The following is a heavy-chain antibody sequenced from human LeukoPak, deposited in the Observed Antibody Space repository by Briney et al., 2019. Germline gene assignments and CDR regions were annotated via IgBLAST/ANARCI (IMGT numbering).Heavy chain of an antibody. V-gene: IGHV3-11*05. CDR1: GFTFSDYY. CDR3: ARGQTPSYGMDV. Sequence: GGSLRLSCAASGFTFSDYYMSWIRQAPGKGLEWVSYISGSGGNTKYADSVKGRFTISRDNAKNSLYLQMNSLRSDDTAVYYCARGQTPSYGMDVWGQGTTVTVSS. CDR2: ISGSGGNT. J-gene: IGHJ6*02.